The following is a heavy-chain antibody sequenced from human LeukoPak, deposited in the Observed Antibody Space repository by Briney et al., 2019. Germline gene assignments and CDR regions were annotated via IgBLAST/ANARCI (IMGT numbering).Heavy chain of an antibody. CDR2: INGDGSST. J-gene: IGHJ4*02. CDR3: ARDVSYSLDS. CDR1: GFTFSSHW. V-gene: IGHV3-74*01. D-gene: IGHD3-10*01. Sequence: GGSLRLSCAASGFTFSSHWMHWVRQVPGKGLVWVSRINGDGSSTSYADSVKGRFTISRDSAKNTLFLQMNSLRAEDTAVYYCARDVSYSLDSWGQGTLVTVSS.